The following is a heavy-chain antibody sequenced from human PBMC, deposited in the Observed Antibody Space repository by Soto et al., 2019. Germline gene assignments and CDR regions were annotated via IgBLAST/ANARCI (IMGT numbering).Heavy chain of an antibody. D-gene: IGHD3-10*01. CDR1: GYTFTSYT. CDR2: INAGNGRE. J-gene: IGHJ4*02. V-gene: IGHV1-3*01. Sequence: QVPLEQSGAEVKKPGASVKVSCKTSGYTFTSYTLHWVRQAPGQGLEWMGWINAGNGREKYSQRFQDRVSLSTDKSPPTAYREWRGPSSEERAMFFWAGGGGWVGEASFDSWGQGTLVTVSS. CDR3: AGGGGWVGEASFDS.